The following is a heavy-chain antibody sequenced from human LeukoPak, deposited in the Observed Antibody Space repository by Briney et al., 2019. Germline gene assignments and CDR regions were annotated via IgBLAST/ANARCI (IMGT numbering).Heavy chain of an antibody. CDR3: AREGGGYYDSSGYSRFDP. J-gene: IGHJ5*02. CDR2: INPSGGST. CDR1: GYTLTSYY. Sequence: ASVKVSCKASGYTLTSYYMHWVRQAPGQGLEWMGIINPSGGSTSYAQKFQGRVTMTRDTSTSTVYMELSSLRSEDTAVYYCAREGGGYYDSSGYSRFDPWGQGTLVTVSS. D-gene: IGHD3-22*01. V-gene: IGHV1-46*01.